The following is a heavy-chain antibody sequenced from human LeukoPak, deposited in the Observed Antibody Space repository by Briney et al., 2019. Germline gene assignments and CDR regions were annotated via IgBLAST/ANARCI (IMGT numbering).Heavy chain of an antibody. CDR2: IIPIFGTA. J-gene: IGHJ4*02. V-gene: IGHV1-69*05. D-gene: IGHD3-3*01. Sequence: SVKVSCKASGGTFSSYAISWVRQAPGQGLEWMGGIIPIFGTANYAQKFQGRVTITTDESTSTPYLELSSLRPEDTAVYYCASWSDPAFEDYFDYWGQGTLVTVSS. CDR3: ASWSDPAFEDYFDY. CDR1: GGTFSSYA.